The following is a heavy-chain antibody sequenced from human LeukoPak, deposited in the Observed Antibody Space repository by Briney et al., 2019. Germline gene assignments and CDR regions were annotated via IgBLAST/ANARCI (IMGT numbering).Heavy chain of an antibody. Sequence: GGSLRLSCAASGFTFSTYSMSWVRQAPGKGLEWVSFISSTSTIYYADSVKGRFTISRDNAKNSLYLQMNSLRDEDTAVYYCAREADSGYVFDYWGQGTLVTVSS. V-gene: IGHV3-48*02. J-gene: IGHJ4*02. CDR3: AREADSGYVFDY. CDR1: GFTFSTYS. D-gene: IGHD5-12*01. CDR2: ISSTSTI.